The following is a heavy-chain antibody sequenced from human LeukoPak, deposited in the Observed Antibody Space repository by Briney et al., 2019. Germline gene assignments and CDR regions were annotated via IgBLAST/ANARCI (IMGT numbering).Heavy chain of an antibody. CDR1: GYTFTSYD. V-gene: IGHV1-8*03. CDR2: MNPNSGNT. D-gene: IGHD6-6*01. CDR3: ARWRGFTGSSDDNWFDP. J-gene: IGHJ5*02. Sequence: ASVKVSCKASGYTFTSYDINWVRQATGQGLEWMGWMNPNSGNTGYAQKFQGRVTITRNTSISTAYMELSSLRSEDTAVYYCARWRGFTGSSDDNWFDPWGQGTLVTVSS.